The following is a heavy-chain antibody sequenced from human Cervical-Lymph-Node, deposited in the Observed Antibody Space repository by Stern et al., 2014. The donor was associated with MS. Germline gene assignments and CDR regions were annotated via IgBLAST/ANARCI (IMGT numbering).Heavy chain of an antibody. D-gene: IGHD1-20*01. V-gene: IGHV3-30-3*01. CDR2: ISYDGSNK. CDR3: AREVFDNWNALDY. J-gene: IGHJ4*02. CDR1: GFSFTSYA. Sequence: VQLLESGGGVVQPGRSLRLSCTASGFSFTSYAMHWVRQAPGRGLEWVAGISYDGSNKYYADSVKGRFTISRDNSKNTLYLQMNSLRAEDTAVYYCAREVFDNWNALDYWGQGTLVTVSS.